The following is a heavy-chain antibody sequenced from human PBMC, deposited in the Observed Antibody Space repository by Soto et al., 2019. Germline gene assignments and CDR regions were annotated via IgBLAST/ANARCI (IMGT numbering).Heavy chain of an antibody. CDR1: GGSVSSLTHY. D-gene: IGHD3-22*01. J-gene: IGHJ4*02. CDR3: ASLPGDRDTSAG. CDR2: VYFSGNI. Sequence: QLHLQESGPGLVKPSETLSLTCTVSGGSVSSLTHYWGWISQPPGKSLEWIGSVYFSGNIYYNPSPKRRVSMYVDTSKTQFSLKLSSVTAADTAVYYRASLPGDRDTSAGWGQGTLVTVSS. V-gene: IGHV4-39*01.